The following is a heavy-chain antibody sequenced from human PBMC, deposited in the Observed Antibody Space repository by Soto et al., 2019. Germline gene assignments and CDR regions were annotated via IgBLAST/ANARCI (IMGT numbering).Heavy chain of an antibody. CDR3: VRDGTKTLRDWFDP. Sequence: SETLSLTCTVPGGSISSYYWSWIRQPAGKGLEWIGRIYTSGSTNYNPSLKSRVMMSVDTSKKQFSLKLRSVTAADTAVYYCVRDGTKTLRDWFDPWGQGISVTVSS. J-gene: IGHJ5*02. CDR1: GGSISSYY. D-gene: IGHD1-1*01. V-gene: IGHV4-4*07. CDR2: IYTSGST.